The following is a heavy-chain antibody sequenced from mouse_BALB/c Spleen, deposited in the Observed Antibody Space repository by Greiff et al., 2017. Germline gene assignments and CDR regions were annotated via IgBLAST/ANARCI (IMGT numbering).Heavy chain of an antibody. V-gene: IGHV2-9*02. CDR1: GFSLTSYG. CDR3: ARDKGDYGSLYAMDY. J-gene: IGHJ4*01. CDR2: IWAGGST. Sequence: VQLQQSGPGLVAPSQSLSITCTVSGFSLTSYGVHWVRQPPGKGLEWLGVIWAGGSTNYNSALMSRLSISKDNAKSQVFLKMNSLQTDDTAMYYCARDKGDYGSLYAMDYWGQGTSVTVSS. D-gene: IGHD1-1*01.